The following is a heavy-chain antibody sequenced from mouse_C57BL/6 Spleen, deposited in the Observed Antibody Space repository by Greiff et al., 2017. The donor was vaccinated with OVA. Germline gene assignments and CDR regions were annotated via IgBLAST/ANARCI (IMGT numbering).Heavy chain of an antibody. V-gene: IGHV3-6*01. CDR3: ASYGSSEAWFAY. CDR1: GYSITSGYY. Sequence: EVQLVESGPGLVKPSQSLSLTCSVTGYSITSGYYWNWIRQFPGNKLEWMGYISYDGSNNYKPSLKNRISITRDTSKNQFFLKLNSVTTEDTATYYCASYGSSEAWFAYWGQGTLVTVSA. J-gene: IGHJ3*01. CDR2: ISYDGSN. D-gene: IGHD1-1*01.